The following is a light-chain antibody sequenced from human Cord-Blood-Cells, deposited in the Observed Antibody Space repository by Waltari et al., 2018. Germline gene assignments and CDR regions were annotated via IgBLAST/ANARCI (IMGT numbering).Light chain of an antibody. CDR1: QSVLYSYNNKNY. CDR2: WAS. V-gene: IGKV4-1*01. J-gene: IGKJ4*01. CDR3: QQYYSTPLT. Sequence: DIVMTQSPDSLAVSLGVRATTNLKSSQSVLYSYNNKNYLAWYQQKPGQPPKLLIYWASTRESGVPDRFSGSGSGADFTLTISSLQAEDVGVYYCQQYYSTPLTFGGGTKVEIK.